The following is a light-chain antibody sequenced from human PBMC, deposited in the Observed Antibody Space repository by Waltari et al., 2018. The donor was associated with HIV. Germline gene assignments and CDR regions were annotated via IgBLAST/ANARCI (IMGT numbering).Light chain of an antibody. Sequence: QLMLTQSPSASASLGASVKLTCTLSSGHSDSAVAWLQQQPQKGPRYLMKVSSDGSHRKGDGIPDRFSGSSSGTERYLTISSLQSEDEGDYYCQTWGTGIRLFGGGTTLTVL. J-gene: IGLJ2*01. CDR3: QTWGTGIRL. V-gene: IGLV4-69*01. CDR2: VSSDGSH. CDR1: SGHSDSA.